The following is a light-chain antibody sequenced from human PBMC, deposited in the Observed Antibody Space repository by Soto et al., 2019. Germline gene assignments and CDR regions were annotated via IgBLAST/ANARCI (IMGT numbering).Light chain of an antibody. V-gene: IGLV7-43*01. CDR3: MLYYGGAYV. J-gene: IGLJ1*01. CDR2: SIS. Sequence: QAVVTQEPSLTVSPGGTVTLTCASSTGAATSDYYPNWFQQKPGQAPRALIYSISNKHSWTPARFSGSILGGKAALTLSGVQPEDAADYYCMLYYGGAYVFGTGTKVTVL. CDR1: TGAATSDYY.